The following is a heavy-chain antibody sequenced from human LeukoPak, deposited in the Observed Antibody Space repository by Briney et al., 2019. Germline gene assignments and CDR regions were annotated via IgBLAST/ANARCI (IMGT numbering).Heavy chain of an antibody. Sequence: GGSLRLSCAASGFTFRSYWMHWVRQGPGKGLVWVSRINSDGSSTNYADSVKGRFTISRDNAKNSLYLQMNSLRAEDTAVYYCARDPMEYCSSTSCYFYNLWFDPWGQGTLVTVSS. V-gene: IGHV3-74*01. CDR1: GFTFRSYW. D-gene: IGHD2-2*01. J-gene: IGHJ5*02. CDR2: INSDGSST. CDR3: ARDPMEYCSSTSCYFYNLWFDP.